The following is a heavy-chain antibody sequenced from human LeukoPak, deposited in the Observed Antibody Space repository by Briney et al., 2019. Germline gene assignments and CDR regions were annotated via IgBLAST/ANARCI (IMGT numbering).Heavy chain of an antibody. CDR3: ARELVPAAPLDY. J-gene: IGHJ4*02. D-gene: IGHD2-2*01. V-gene: IGHV1-69*13. CDR2: IIPIFGTA. CDR1: GGTFSSYA. Sequence: GASVKVSCKASGGTFSSYAISWVRQAPGQGLEWMGGIIPIFGTANYAQKFQGRVTITADESTSTAYMELSSLRSEDTAVYYCARELVPAAPLDYWGQGTLVTVSS.